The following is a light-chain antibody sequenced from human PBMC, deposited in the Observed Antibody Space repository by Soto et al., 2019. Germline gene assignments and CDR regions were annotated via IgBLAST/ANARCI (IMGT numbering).Light chain of an antibody. V-gene: IGKV3-15*01. CDR2: DVS. Sequence: IVMTQSPAILSVSPGETGTLSCRASQDIGTKLAWYQQKPGQAPRLLMYDVSTRASAAPARFSGSGSGSEFTPTISSLQSEDFAIYFCQQYYHWRTFGQGTKVDIK. CDR3: QQYYHWRT. J-gene: IGKJ1*01. CDR1: QDIGTK.